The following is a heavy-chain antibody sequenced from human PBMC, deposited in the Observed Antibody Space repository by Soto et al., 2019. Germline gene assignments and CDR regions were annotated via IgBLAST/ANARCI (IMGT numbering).Heavy chain of an antibody. CDR1: GFTFSSYA. D-gene: IGHD3-10*01. J-gene: IGHJ4*02. CDR2: ISGSGGST. CDR3: VERYSDGSGCYVSFDY. Sequence: GGSLRLSCSASGFTFSSYAMHWVRQAPGKGLEYVSAISGSGGSTYYADSVKGSFTISRDNSKNTLYLQMSRLRAEDTVLYYSVERYSDGSGCYVSFDYWGQGTMVTVSS. V-gene: IGHV3-64D*09.